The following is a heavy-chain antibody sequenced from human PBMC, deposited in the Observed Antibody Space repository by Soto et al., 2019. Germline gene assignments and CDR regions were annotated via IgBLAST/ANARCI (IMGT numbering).Heavy chain of an antibody. D-gene: IGHD4-17*01. J-gene: IGHJ4*02. V-gene: IGHV3-74*03. Sequence: PGVSPGLSFAASGFTFSSYWIHWVRQAPGKGLVWVSRIKSDGSDTMYAASVKGRFTISRDNANNMVYLQMSSLRADDTALYYCALSLGVTTPSSEDYWGQGTPVTVSS. CDR3: ALSLGVTTPSSEDY. CDR2: IKSDGSDT. CDR1: GFTFSSYW.